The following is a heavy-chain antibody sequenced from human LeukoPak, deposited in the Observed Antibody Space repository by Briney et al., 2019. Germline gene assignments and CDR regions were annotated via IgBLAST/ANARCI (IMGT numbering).Heavy chain of an antibody. J-gene: IGHJ4*02. Sequence: SETLSLTCTVSGDSITSGSYYWSWIRQPPGKGLEWIGEINHSGSTNYNPSLKSRVTISVDTSKNQFSLKLSSVTAADTAVYYCARLFPTFHTARRGGKFDYWGQGTLVTVSS. D-gene: IGHD6-6*01. CDR2: INHSGST. V-gene: IGHV4-39*07. CDR3: ARLFPTFHTARRGGKFDY. CDR1: GDSITSGSYY.